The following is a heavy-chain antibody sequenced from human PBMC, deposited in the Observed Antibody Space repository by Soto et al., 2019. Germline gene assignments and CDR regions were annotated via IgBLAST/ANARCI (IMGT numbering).Heavy chain of an antibody. Sequence: GGSLRLSCAASGFTFSSYWMSWVRQAPGKGLEWVANIKQDGSEKYYVDSVKGRFTISRDNAKNSLYLQMNSLRAEDTAVYYCARESVWLRPYIPPASKPYYYYYGMDVWGQGTTVTVSS. CDR2: IKQDGSEK. CDR1: GFTFSSYW. V-gene: IGHV3-7*05. CDR3: ARESVWLRPYIPPASKPYYYYYGMDV. D-gene: IGHD5-12*01. J-gene: IGHJ6*02.